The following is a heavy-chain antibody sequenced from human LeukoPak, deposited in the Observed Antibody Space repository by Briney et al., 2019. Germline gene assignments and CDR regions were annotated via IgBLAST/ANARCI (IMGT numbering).Heavy chain of an antibody. Sequence: GASVKVSCKASGCSFNRYGISWVRQAPGQGLEWMGWISAYDGNTNYLQKFQGRVTMTIDTSTSTAYMELRSLRSDDTAVYYCARDKVIASAGTPNWFDPWGQGTQVTVSS. J-gene: IGHJ5*02. CDR3: ARDKVIASAGTPNWFDP. CDR1: GCSFNRYG. D-gene: IGHD6-13*01. V-gene: IGHV1-18*01. CDR2: ISAYDGNT.